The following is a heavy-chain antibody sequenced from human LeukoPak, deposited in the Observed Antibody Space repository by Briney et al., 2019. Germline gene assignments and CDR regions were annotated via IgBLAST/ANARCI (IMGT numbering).Heavy chain of an antibody. J-gene: IGHJ4*02. D-gene: IGHD3-10*01. V-gene: IGHV1-2*02. CDR1: GYSFTGYY. CDR2: INPDSGGT. CDR3: ARDAISRGIIDY. Sequence: ASVKVSCKASGYSFTGYYVHWVRQAPGQGLEWMGWINPDSGGTNFAQKFQGRVTMTRDTSITTAYMELSRLTSDDRAVYYCARDAISRGIIDYWGQGTLVTVSS.